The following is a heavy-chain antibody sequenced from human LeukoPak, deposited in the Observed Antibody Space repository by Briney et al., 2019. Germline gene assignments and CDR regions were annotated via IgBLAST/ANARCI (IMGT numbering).Heavy chain of an antibody. J-gene: IGHJ3*02. CDR3: ARVGIGHAFDI. D-gene: IGHD1-14*01. V-gene: IGHV3-7*01. CDR1: EFTFSSYW. CDR2: IKQDGSEN. Sequence: SGGSLRLSCAASEFTFSSYWMSWVRQAPGKGREWVANIKQDGSENYYVDSVKGRFTISRDNAKNSLYLQMNSLRAEDTAVYYCARVGIGHAFDIWGQGTMVTVSS.